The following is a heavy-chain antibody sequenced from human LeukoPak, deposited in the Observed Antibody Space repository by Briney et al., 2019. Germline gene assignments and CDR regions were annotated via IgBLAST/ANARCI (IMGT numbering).Heavy chain of an antibody. Sequence: GGSLRLSCAASGFTFSTYGMHWVRQARDKGLEWVALIWYDGSNKYYADSVKGRFTNSRDNSKNTLYLEMNSLRAEDTAVYYCARDQGCSSTNCYSLFFHYWGQGTLVTVSS. J-gene: IGHJ4*02. D-gene: IGHD2-2*01. V-gene: IGHV3-33*01. CDR1: GFTFSTYG. CDR3: ARDQGCSSTNCYSLFFHY. CDR2: IWYDGSNK.